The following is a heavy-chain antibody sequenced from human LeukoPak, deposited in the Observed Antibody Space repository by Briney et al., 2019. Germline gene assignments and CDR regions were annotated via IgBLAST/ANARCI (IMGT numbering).Heavy chain of an antibody. V-gene: IGHV3-53*01. J-gene: IGHJ4*02. CDR2: IYSDGRT. CDR3: ARAFDHHFDY. Sequence: GGSLRLSCAASGFIVSSSYMGWVRRAPGKGLEWVSYIYSDGRTFYADSVKGRFTTSRDSSKNTLYFQMNSLRAEDTAVYYCARAFDHHFDYWGQGTLVTVSS. CDR1: GFIVSSSY. D-gene: IGHD3-16*01.